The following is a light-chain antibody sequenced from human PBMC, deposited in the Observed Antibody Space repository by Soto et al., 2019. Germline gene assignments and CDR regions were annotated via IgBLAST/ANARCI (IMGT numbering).Light chain of an antibody. Sequence: IVMKQSPATLSVSPGESVTLSCRASQLFSSNLAWYQHKPGQAPRLLIYGVSTRDTGVPDRFTGSGSGTDFTLTINRVEPEDFAVYFCQQYAGSPRTFGQGTKV. CDR3: QQYAGSPRT. V-gene: IGKV3-20*01. CDR2: GVS. J-gene: IGKJ1*01. CDR1: QLFSSN.